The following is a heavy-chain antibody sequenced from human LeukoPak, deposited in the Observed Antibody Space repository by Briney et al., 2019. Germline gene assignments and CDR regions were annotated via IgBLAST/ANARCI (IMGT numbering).Heavy chain of an antibody. CDR2: VRNDGSDK. CDR3: AKHYYGSGSQKYYFDY. D-gene: IGHD3-10*01. V-gene: IGHV3-30*02. J-gene: IGHJ4*02. Sequence: GGSLRLSCAAAGFIFGDYGMHWVRQARGKGMEWVTLVRNDGSDKYYADSVKGRFTISRDNSKNTLYLQMNSLRPEDTAVYYCAKHYYGSGSQKYYFDYWGQGTLVTVSS. CDR1: GFIFGDYG.